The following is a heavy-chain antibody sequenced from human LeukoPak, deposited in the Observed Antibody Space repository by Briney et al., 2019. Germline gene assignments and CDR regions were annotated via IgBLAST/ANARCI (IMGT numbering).Heavy chain of an antibody. Sequence: GGSLRLSCVGSGFSFRSHWVNWVRQSPGKGLECVANIKPDGSDKYYVDSARGRFTVSRDNAKNTAFLQMNSLRAEDTAIYYCATISAQTFDIWGQGTLVSVSS. CDR3: ATISAQTFDI. V-gene: IGHV3-7*01. D-gene: IGHD5-24*01. CDR1: GFSFRSHW. J-gene: IGHJ3*02. CDR2: IKPDGSDK.